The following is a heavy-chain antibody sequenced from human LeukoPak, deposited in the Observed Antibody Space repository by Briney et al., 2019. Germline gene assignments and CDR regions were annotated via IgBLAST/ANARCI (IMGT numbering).Heavy chain of an antibody. CDR3: AKGGDGSESYYGYYFDY. CDR2: ISGSDGST. V-gene: IGHV3-23*01. Sequence: GGSLRLSCAASGFTFSDYYMSWVRQAPGKGLEWVSVISGSDGSTYYSDSAKGRFTISRDSSKNTLYLQMNSLRAEDTAVYYCAKGGDGSESYYGYYFDYWGQGTLVTVSS. D-gene: IGHD3-10*01. CDR1: GFTFSDYY. J-gene: IGHJ4*02.